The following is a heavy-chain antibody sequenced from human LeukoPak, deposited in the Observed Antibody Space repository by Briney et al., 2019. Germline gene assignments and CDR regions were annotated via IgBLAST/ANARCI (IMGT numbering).Heavy chain of an antibody. J-gene: IGHJ2*01. V-gene: IGHV1-8*03. CDR1: GYTFTNYD. CDR3: AREGFDL. CDR2: TNPNTGNT. Sequence: GASVKVSCKAFGYTFTNYDINWVRQATGQGLEWMGYTNPNTGNTAYAQKFQGRVTVTKDTSISTVYMELSSLRSEDTALYYCAREGFDLWGRGTLVTVSS.